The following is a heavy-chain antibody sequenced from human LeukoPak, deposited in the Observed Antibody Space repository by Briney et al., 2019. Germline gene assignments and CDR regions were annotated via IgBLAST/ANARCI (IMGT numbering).Heavy chain of an antibody. Sequence: GGSLRLSCAASGFSFSTYSFSWVRQAPGKGLEWVATIRYDGSKKWYAESVRGRFTISRDDSKNTLFLQMNNLRVEDTAVYYCAREDSSGWYTAYWGQGTLVTVSS. J-gene: IGHJ4*02. CDR1: GFSFSTYS. CDR2: IRYDGSKK. D-gene: IGHD6-19*01. CDR3: AREDSSGWYTAY. V-gene: IGHV3-33*08.